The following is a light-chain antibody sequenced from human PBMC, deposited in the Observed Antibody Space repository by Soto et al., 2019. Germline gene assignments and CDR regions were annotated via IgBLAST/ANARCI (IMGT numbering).Light chain of an antibody. CDR3: SSYTSSDTRV. CDR2: DVS. V-gene: IGLV2-14*03. Sequence: QSALTQPASVSGSPGQSITLPCTGTRSDVGDNIYVSWFQQHSGTAPKLIIYDVSNRPSGISDRFSGSKSGNTASLTISGLQPEDEADYYCSSYTSSDTRVFGTGTKVTVL. J-gene: IGLJ1*01. CDR1: RSDVGDNIY.